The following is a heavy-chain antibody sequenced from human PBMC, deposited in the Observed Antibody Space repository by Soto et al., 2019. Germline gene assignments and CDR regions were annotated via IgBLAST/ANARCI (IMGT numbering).Heavy chain of an antibody. J-gene: IGHJ6*02. D-gene: IGHD4-17*01. Sequence: QVQLVQSGAEVKKPGASVKVSCKASGYTFTSYGISWVRQAPGQGLEWMGWISAYNGNTNYAQKLQGRVTMTTDTSTSTAYMELRSLRSDDTAVYYCARDPGDYVEVLYYYYYGMDVWGQGTTVTVSS. CDR3: ARDPGDYVEVLYYYYYGMDV. CDR2: ISAYNGNT. CDR1: GYTFTSYG. V-gene: IGHV1-18*04.